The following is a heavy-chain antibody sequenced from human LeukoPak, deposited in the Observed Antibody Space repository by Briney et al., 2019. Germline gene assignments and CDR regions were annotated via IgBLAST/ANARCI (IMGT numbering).Heavy chain of an antibody. D-gene: IGHD3-22*01. CDR2: IYYSGST. CDR3: ARWAGSSYYYDISGEGWSDP. J-gene: IGHJ5*02. Sequence: SETLSLTCTVSGGSISSGGYYWSWIRQHPGKGLEWIGYIYYSGSTYYNPSLKSRVTISVDTSKNQFSLKLSSVTAADTAVYYCARWAGSSYYYDISGEGWSDPGGQETLATVSS. V-gene: IGHV4-31*03. CDR1: GGSISSGGYY.